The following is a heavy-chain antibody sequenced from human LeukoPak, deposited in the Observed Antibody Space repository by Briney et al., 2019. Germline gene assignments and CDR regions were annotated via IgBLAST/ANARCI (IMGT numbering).Heavy chain of an antibody. D-gene: IGHD5-18*01. CDR1: GFVFSGYA. CDR3: AKVGGDTAMVAGYYYYYMDV. Sequence: PGGSLRLSCAASGFVFSGYAMTWVRQAPGKGLEWVSAISGSGGSTYYADSVKGRFTISRDNSKNTLYLQMNSLRAEDTAVYYCAKVGGDTAMVAGYYYYYMDVWGKGTTVTVSS. J-gene: IGHJ6*03. CDR2: ISGSGGST. V-gene: IGHV3-23*01.